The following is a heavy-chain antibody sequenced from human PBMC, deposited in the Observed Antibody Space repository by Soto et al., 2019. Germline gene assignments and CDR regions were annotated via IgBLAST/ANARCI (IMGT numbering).Heavy chain of an antibody. CDR1: GFTFSSYS. CDR2: ISYDGSTK. D-gene: IGHD6-19*01. J-gene: IGHJ4*02. V-gene: IGHV3-30-3*01. Sequence: QVQLVESGGGVVQPGRSLRLSCAASGFTFSSYSMHWVRQAPGKGLEWVAVISYDGSTKYYADSLKGRFTISRDNPKNTLYLQMNSLRTDDTAVYYCASTVAGVFYWGQGTLVTVSS. CDR3: ASTVAGVFY.